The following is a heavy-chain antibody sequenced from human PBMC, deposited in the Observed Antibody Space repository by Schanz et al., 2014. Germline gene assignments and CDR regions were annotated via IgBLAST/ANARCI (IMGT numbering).Heavy chain of an antibody. D-gene: IGHD4-17*01. V-gene: IGHV3-33*08. CDR1: GFTFNNFN. J-gene: IGHJ4*02. CDR3: ARDAVTSVLTPGFYY. Sequence: VQLVESGGGLVKPGGSMRLSCAASGFTFNNFNMNWVRQAPGKGLEWVALISYDGSSKNHADSVQGRFTISRDNSKNALYLQMDSLRAEDTAVYYCARDAVTSVLTPGFYYWGQGTLVTVSS. CDR2: ISYDGSSK.